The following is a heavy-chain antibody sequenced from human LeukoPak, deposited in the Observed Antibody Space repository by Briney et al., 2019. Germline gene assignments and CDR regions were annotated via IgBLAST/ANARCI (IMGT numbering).Heavy chain of an antibody. CDR1: GGTFSSYT. Sequence: ASVKVSCKASGGTFSSYTTSWVRQAPGQGLEWMGRIIPILGIANHAQKFQGRVTITADKSTSTAYMELSSLRSEDTAVYYCAREGGDYSYRHYFDYWGPGTLVTVSS. CDR3: AREGGDYSYRHYFDY. D-gene: IGHD5-18*01. V-gene: IGHV1-69*02. J-gene: IGHJ4*02. CDR2: IIPILGIA.